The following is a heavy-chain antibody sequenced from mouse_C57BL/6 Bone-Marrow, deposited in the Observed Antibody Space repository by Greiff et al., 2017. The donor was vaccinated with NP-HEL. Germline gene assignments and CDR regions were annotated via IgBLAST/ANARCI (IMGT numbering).Heavy chain of an antibody. V-gene: IGHV1-7*01. CDR3: ASSDYYGSSHEGYWYFDV. Sequence: QVQLQQSGAELAKPGASVKLSCKASGYNFTSYWMHWVKQRPGPGLEWIGYINPSSGYTKSNQKFNDKATLTADKSSSTAYMQLSSLTYEDSAVYYCASSDYYGSSHEGYWYFDVWGTGTTVTVSS. CDR1: GYNFTSYW. J-gene: IGHJ1*03. D-gene: IGHD1-1*01. CDR2: INPSSGYT.